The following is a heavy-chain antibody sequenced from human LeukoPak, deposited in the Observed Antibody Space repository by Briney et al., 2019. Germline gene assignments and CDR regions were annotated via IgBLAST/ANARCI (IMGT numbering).Heavy chain of an antibody. CDR1: GGSFSGCY. CDR2: INHSGST. V-gene: IGHV4-34*01. Sequence: PSETLSLTCAVYGGSFSGCYWSWIRQPPGKGLEWIGEINHSGSTNYNPSLKSRVTISVDTSKNQFSPKLSSVTAADTAVYYCARGPFGYYGSGSYYNSLAAFDIWGQGTMVTVSS. CDR3: ARGPFGYYGSGSYYNSLAAFDI. D-gene: IGHD3-10*01. J-gene: IGHJ3*02.